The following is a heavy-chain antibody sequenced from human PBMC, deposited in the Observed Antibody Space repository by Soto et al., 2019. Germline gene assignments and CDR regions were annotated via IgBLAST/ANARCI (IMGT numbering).Heavy chain of an antibody. CDR1: GGTFSSYA. J-gene: IGHJ6*02. CDR3: ARRGATVVTLGYYYGMDV. Sequence: ASVKVSCKASGGTFSSYAISWLRQAPGQGLEWMGGIIPIFGTANYAQKFQGRVTITADKSTSTAYMELSSLRSEDTAVYYCARRGATVVTLGYYYGMDVWGQGTTVTVSS. D-gene: IGHD4-17*01. CDR2: IIPIFGTA. V-gene: IGHV1-69*06.